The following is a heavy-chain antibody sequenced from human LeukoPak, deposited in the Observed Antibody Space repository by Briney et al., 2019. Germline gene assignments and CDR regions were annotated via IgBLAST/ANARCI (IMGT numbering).Heavy chain of an antibody. J-gene: IGHJ6*02. Sequence: GGSLRLSCAASGFTFDDYGMSWVRQAPGKGLEWFSGNNWNGGRTGYADSVKGRFTISRDNAKNSLYLQMNSLRAEDTALYYCARDWPNWNAGSDVWGQGTTVTVSS. V-gene: IGHV3-20*04. CDR3: ARDWPNWNAGSDV. CDR1: GFTFDDYG. CDR2: NNWNGGRT. D-gene: IGHD1-1*01.